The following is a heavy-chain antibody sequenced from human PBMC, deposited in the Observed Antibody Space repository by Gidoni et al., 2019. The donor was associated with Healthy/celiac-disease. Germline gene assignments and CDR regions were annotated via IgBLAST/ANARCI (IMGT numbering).Heavy chain of an antibody. D-gene: IGHD2-2*01. Sequence: EVQLVESGGGLVQPGGSLRLSCAASGCTFSSYSMNWVRQAPGKGLEWVSYISSSSSTIYYADSVKGRFTISRDNAKNSLYLQMNSLRDEDTAVYYCARGRYCSSTSCYPWDYYYMDVWGKGTTVTVSS. J-gene: IGHJ6*03. CDR3: ARGRYCSSTSCYPWDYYYMDV. CDR2: ISSSSSTI. V-gene: IGHV3-48*02. CDR1: GCTFSSYS.